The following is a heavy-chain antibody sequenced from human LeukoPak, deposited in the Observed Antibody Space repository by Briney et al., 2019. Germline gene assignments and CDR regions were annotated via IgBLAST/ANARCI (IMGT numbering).Heavy chain of an antibody. J-gene: IGHJ4*02. CDR1: GGTFSSYA. CDR2: IIPIFGTA. CDR3: ARSKYYGSGSYYNDFDY. V-gene: IGHV1-69*05. Sequence: SVKVSCKASGGTFSSYAISWVRQAPGQGPEWMGGIIPIFGTANYAQKFQGRVTITTDESTSTAYMELSSLRSEDTAVYYCARSKYYGSGSYYNDFDYWGQGTLVTVSS. D-gene: IGHD3-10*01.